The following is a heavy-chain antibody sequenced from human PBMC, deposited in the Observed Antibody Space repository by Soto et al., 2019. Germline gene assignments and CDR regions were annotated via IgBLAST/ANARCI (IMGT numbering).Heavy chain of an antibody. Sequence: QVQLVQSGPEVKKPGASVKVSCKTSGYTFTSYGITWVRQAPGQGLEWMGWITTDKGKTTYAQKFQGRVTMTTDTSTSTAYMDLRSLISADTAVYYCAPRSPAFDYWGQGTLVAVSS. CDR1: GYTFTSYG. V-gene: IGHV1-18*01. CDR3: APRSPAFDY. CDR2: ITTDKGKT. J-gene: IGHJ4*02.